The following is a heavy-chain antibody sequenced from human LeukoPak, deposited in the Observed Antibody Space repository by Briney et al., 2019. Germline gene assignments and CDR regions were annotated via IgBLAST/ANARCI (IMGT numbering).Heavy chain of an antibody. CDR3: ASGHGDYVGY. Sequence: SVKVSCKASGGTFSSYAISWVRQAPGQGLEWMGRIIPIFGTANYAQKFQGRVTVTTDESTSTAYMELSSLRSEDTAVYYCASGHGDYVGYWGQGTLVTVSS. V-gene: IGHV1-69*05. J-gene: IGHJ4*02. CDR1: GGTFSSYA. CDR2: IIPIFGTA. D-gene: IGHD4-17*01.